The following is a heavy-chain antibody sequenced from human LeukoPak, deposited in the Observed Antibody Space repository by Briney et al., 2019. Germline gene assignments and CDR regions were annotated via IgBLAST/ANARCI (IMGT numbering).Heavy chain of an antibody. V-gene: IGHV3-30-3*01. CDR2: ISYDGSNK. J-gene: IGHJ4*02. D-gene: IGHD5-12*01. CDR3: AKDLDIVATTYFDY. CDR1: GFTFSSYA. Sequence: PGRSLRLSCAASGFTFSSYAMHWVRQAPGKGLEWVAVISYDGSNKYYADSVKGRFTISRDNSKNTLYLQMNSLRAEDTAVYYCAKDLDIVATTYFDYWGQGTLVTVSS.